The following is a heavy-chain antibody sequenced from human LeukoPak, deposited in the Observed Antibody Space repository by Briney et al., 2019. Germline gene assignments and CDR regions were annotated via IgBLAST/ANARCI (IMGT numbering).Heavy chain of an antibody. D-gene: IGHD1-26*01. CDR3: ARGEGELLSGGIDY. V-gene: IGHV4-4*02. Sequence: PSGTLSITCAVSGGSISSSNWWSWVRQPPGKGLEWIGEIYHSGSTNYNPSLKSRVTISVDKSKNQFSLKLSSVTAADTAVYYCARGEGELLSGGIDYWGQGTLVTVSS. CDR1: GGSISSSNW. J-gene: IGHJ4*02. CDR2: IYHSGST.